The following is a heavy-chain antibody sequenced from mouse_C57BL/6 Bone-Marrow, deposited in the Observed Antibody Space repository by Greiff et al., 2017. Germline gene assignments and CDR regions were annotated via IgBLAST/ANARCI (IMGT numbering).Heavy chain of an antibody. Sequence: VQLQPPGAELVKPGASVKMSCKASGSTFTSYWITWVKQRPGQGLAWIGAIYPVSGSTNYNAKFKSKATLTVDTSSSTAYMQLSGLTSEDAAVDYCASGNPFAYWGQGTLVTVSA. V-gene: IGHV1-55*01. CDR1: GSTFTSYW. J-gene: IGHJ3*01. CDR2: IYPVSGST. D-gene: IGHD2-1*01. CDR3: ASGNPFAY.